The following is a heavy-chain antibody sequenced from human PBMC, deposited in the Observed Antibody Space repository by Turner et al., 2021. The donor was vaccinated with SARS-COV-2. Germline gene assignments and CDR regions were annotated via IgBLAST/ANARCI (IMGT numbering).Heavy chain of an antibody. CDR3: AKDSGILTGYGYYYYGMDV. Sequence: QVQLVESGGGVVQPGRSLRPSCAASGFTCSSYAMHWVRQAPGKGLEWVAVISYDGSNKYYADSVKGRFTISRDNSKNTLYLQMNSLRAEDTAVYYCAKDSGILTGYGYYYYGMDVWGQGTTVTVSS. D-gene: IGHD3-9*01. CDR2: ISYDGSNK. V-gene: IGHV3-30*18. CDR1: GFTCSSYA. J-gene: IGHJ6*02.